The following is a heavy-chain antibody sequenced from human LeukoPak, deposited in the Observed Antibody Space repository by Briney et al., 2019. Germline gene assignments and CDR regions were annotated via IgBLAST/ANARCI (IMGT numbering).Heavy chain of an antibody. CDR1: GDSFTSYW. CDR2: IDPSDSYT. Sequence: PGESLKISCKGSGDSFTSYWISWVRQMPGKGLAWMGRIDPSDSYTNYSPSFQGHVTISADKFICTAYLQWSSLKASDTAMYYCASSGYSSGWYDYWGQGTLVTVSS. D-gene: IGHD6-19*01. CDR3: ASSGYSSGWYDY. V-gene: IGHV5-10-1*01. J-gene: IGHJ4*02.